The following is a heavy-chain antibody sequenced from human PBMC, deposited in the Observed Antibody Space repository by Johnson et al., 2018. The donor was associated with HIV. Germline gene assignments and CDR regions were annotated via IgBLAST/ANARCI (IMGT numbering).Heavy chain of an antibody. Sequence: QVQLVESGGGVVQPGRSLRLSCVVSGFTFSSYPMHWVRQAPGKGLEWVAIISYDGSNKYYADSVKGRFTISRDNSKNTLYLQMNSLRAEDTAVYYCAKAIGDAFDIWGQGTMVTVSS. CDR1: GFTFSSYP. CDR2: ISYDGSNK. J-gene: IGHJ3*02. V-gene: IGHV3-30*04. D-gene: IGHD2/OR15-2a*01. CDR3: AKAIGDAFDI.